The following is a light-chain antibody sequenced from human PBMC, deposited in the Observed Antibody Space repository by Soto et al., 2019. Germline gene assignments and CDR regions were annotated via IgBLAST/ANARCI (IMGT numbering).Light chain of an antibody. CDR3: QQYASAPFS. CDR1: HSINTSF. J-gene: IGKJ3*01. Sequence: EIVLTQSPGTLSLSPGDRATLSCRASHSINTSFLAWVQQKPRQSPRLLIYAASTSATGIPARFRGSAYETDFTLTINRLEPEDSACYYCQQYASAPFSLAPGTKEHIK. CDR2: AAS. V-gene: IGKV3-20*01.